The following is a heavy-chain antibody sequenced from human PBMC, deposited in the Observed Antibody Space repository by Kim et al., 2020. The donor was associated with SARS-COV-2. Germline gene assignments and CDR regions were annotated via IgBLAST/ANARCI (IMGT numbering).Heavy chain of an antibody. V-gene: IGHV3-23*01. J-gene: IGHJ4*02. Sequence: DSVEGRFTISRDNSKNSLYLQMNSLRAEDTAVYYCAKEGRGTTGTTPPDYWGQGTLVTVSS. CDR3: AKEGRGTTGTTPPDY. D-gene: IGHD1-1*01.